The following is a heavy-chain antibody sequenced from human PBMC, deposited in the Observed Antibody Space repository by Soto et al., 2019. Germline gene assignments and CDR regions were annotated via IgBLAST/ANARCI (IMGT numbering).Heavy chain of an antibody. CDR1: GGTFSSYT. D-gene: IGHD3-10*01. Sequence: QVQLVQSGAEVKKPGSSVKVSCKASGGTFSSYTISWVRQAPGQGLEWMGRVIPILDIAHYAQKFQGRVTITADKSAGTAYMELSSLRSQDTAVYYCATTLPTSSPGSLDYGGQGTLVTVSS. V-gene: IGHV1-69*02. CDR3: ATTLPTSSPGSLDY. J-gene: IGHJ4*02. CDR2: VIPILDIA.